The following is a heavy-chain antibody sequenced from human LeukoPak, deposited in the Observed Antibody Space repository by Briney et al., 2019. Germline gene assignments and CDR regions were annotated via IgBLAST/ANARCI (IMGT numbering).Heavy chain of an antibody. CDR1: GFTFSRYA. V-gene: IGHV3-23*01. CDR2: ISGSGGST. D-gene: IGHD2-15*01. Sequence: QPGGSLRLSCEGSGFTFSRYAMSWVRQAPGKGLEWVSAISGSGGSTYYADSVKGRFTISRDNSKNTLYLQMNSLRAEDTAVYYCATLDIVVVVAAKGHRLVADPWGQGTLVTVSS. CDR3: ATLDIVVVVAAKGHRLVADP. J-gene: IGHJ5*02.